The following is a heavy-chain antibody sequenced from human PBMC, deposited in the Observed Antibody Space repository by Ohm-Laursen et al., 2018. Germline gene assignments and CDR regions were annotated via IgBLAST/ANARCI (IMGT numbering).Heavy chain of an antibody. J-gene: IGHJ6*02. CDR2: MNPNSGNT. Sequence: GASVKVSCNASGYTFTSYDINWVRQATGQGLEWMGWMNPNSGNTGYAQKFQGRVTMTRNTSISTAYMELSSLRSEDTAVYYCSAVAAPLFAYYYYGMDVWGQGTTVTVSS. CDR3: SAVAAPLFAYYYYGMDV. D-gene: IGHD6-19*01. V-gene: IGHV1-8*01. CDR1: GYTFTSYD.